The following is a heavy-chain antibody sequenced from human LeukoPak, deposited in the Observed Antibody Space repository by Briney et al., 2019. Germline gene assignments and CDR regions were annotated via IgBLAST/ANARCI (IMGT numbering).Heavy chain of an antibody. D-gene: IGHD3-9*01. CDR2: ISGSGGST. Sequence: PGGSLRLSCVASGFTFSSSWMTWVRQAPGKGLEWVSAISGSGGSTYYADSVKGRFTISRDNSKNTLYLQMNSLRAEDTAVYYCAKFKGYYDILTGYPRGHFDYWGQGTLVTVSS. CDR1: GFTFSSSW. J-gene: IGHJ4*02. V-gene: IGHV3-23*01. CDR3: AKFKGYYDILTGYPRGHFDY.